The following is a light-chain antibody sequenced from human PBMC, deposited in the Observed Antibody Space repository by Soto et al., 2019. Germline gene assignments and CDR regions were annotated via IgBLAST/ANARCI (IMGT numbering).Light chain of an antibody. CDR3: QHYGGMWT. CDR1: QSITNR. J-gene: IGKJ1*01. V-gene: IGKV1-5*01. CDR2: DAS. Sequence: IQMTQSPSSLSASVGDRVTITCRASQSITNRLAWYQQKPGKAPKVLIYDASNLEYGVPSRFSGSGFGTEFILTISSLQPDDFATYWCQHYGGMWTFAQGTKVDIK.